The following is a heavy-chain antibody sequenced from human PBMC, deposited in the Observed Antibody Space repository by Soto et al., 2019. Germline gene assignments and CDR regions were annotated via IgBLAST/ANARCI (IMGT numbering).Heavy chain of an antibody. J-gene: IGHJ5*02. V-gene: IGHV3-74*01. Sequence: GGSLRLSCAASGFTFSSYYMYWVRQAPGKGLVWVSRINSDGSTTSYADSVKGRFTISRDNAKNTLYLQMNSLRAEDTAVYYCARRTSRQGSWFDPWGQGTPVTVSS. D-gene: IGHD2-2*01. CDR3: ARRTSRQGSWFDP. CDR2: INSDGSTT. CDR1: GFTFSSYY.